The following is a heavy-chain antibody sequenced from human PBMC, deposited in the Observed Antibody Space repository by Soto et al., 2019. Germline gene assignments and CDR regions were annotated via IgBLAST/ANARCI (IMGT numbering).Heavy chain of an antibody. Sequence: GGSLRLSCAASGFTFSSYGMNWIRQAPGKGLEWVSYIRSGGSTISYADSVKGRFTISRDNAKNSLYLEMSSLRAEDTAVYYCARESFTAFDYWGQGTLVTVSS. CDR1: GFTFSSYG. V-gene: IGHV3-48*04. CDR2: IRSGGSTI. J-gene: IGHJ4*02. CDR3: ARESFTAFDY. D-gene: IGHD2-21*02.